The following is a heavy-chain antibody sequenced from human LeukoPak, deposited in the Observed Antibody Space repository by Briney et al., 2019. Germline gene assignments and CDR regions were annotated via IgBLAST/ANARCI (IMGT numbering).Heavy chain of an antibody. J-gene: IGHJ4*02. CDR2: MWYDGSNK. V-gene: IGHV3-33*01. CDR3: ARAPNGSGSSVDY. D-gene: IGHD3-10*01. Sequence: TGGSLRLSCAASGFTFSNYGMHWVRQAPGKGLEWVAVMWYDGSNKYYTDSVKGRFTISRDNSKNTLYLQMNSLRAEDTAVYYCARAPNGSGSSVDYWGQGTLVTVSS. CDR1: GFTFSNYG.